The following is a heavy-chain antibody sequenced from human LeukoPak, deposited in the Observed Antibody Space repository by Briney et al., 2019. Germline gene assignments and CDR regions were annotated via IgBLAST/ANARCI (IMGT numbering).Heavy chain of an antibody. CDR3: ARSSYGSGSCYSHFDY. D-gene: IGHD3-10*01. J-gene: IGHJ4*02. V-gene: IGHV6-1*01. CDR1: GDSVSSNSAT. Sequence: SQTLSLTCAISGDSVSSNSATWNWIRPSPSRGLEWLGRTYYRSNWNTDHAVSVKRRITINIDTSKNQLSLQLKSVTPGYKAVYYVARSSYGSGSCYSHFDYWGQGTLVTVSS. CDR2: TYYRSNWNT.